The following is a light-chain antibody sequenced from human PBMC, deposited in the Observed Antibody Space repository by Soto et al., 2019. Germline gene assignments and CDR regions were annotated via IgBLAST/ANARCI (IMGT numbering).Light chain of an antibody. CDR2: GAS. J-gene: IGKJ3*01. Sequence: EIVLTQSPGTLSLSPGERATLSCRASQSVSSSYLGWYQQKPGQAPRLLIYGASGRATGIPDRFSGSGSGTDFTLTISSLAHEDFAVYYCQHYGGSPSFTFGPGTKVDIK. CDR3: QHYGGSPSFT. CDR1: QSVSSSY. V-gene: IGKV3-20*01.